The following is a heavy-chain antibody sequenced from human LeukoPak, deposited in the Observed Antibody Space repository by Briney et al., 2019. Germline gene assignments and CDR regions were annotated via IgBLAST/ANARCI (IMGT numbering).Heavy chain of an antibody. CDR2: ITASGGNT. CDR1: GFTFSSYA. Sequence: GGSLRLSYAASGFTFSSYAMSWVRQAPGKGLEWVSAITASGGNTYYADSVKGRFTISRDNSKNTLYLQVNSLRAEDTAVYYCAKGNGYSYGRYYFDYWGQGTLVTVSS. CDR3: AKGNGYSYGRYYFDY. J-gene: IGHJ4*02. V-gene: IGHV3-23*01. D-gene: IGHD5-18*01.